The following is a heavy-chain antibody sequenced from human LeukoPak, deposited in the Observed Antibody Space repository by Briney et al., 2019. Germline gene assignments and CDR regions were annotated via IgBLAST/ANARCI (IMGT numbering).Heavy chain of an antibody. V-gene: IGHV3-33*01. CDR2: IWYDGSNK. CDR1: GFTFSSYG. D-gene: IGHD5-12*01. CDR3: VRDVGQYGGYVTSGFDH. Sequence: GRSLRLSCAASGFTFSSYGMHWVRQAPGKGLEWVAVIWYDGSNKYYADSVKGRFTISRDNSKNTLYLQMNSLRAEDTAVYYCVRDVGQYGGYVTSGFDHWGQGTLVTVSS. J-gene: IGHJ4*02.